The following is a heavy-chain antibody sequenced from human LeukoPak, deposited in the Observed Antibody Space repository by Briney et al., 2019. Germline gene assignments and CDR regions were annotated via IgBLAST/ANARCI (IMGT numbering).Heavy chain of an antibody. V-gene: IGHV3-21*01. J-gene: IGHJ3*02. Sequence: GSLRLSCAASGITFSSYSMNWVRQAPGKGLEWVSSISSSSSYIYYADSVKGRFTISRDNAKNSLYLQMNSLRAEDTAVYYCARELGFGELFPMGAFDIWGQGTMVTVSS. D-gene: IGHD3-10*01. CDR3: ARELGFGELFPMGAFDI. CDR2: ISSSSSYI. CDR1: GITFSSYS.